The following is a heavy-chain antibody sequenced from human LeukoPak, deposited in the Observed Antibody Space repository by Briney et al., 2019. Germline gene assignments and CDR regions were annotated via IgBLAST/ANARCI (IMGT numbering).Heavy chain of an antibody. V-gene: IGHV3-23*01. CDR1: GFTFTSYA. J-gene: IGHJ6*03. D-gene: IGHD1-26*01. CDR3: ATWSGSYPNYYYYYYMDV. Sequence: GGPLRLSCAASGFTFTSYAMSWVRQAPGKGLEWVSAISGSGGSTYYADSVKGRFTISRDNSKNTLYLQMNSLRAEDTAVYYCATWSGSYPNYYYYYYMDVWGKGTTVTVSS. CDR2: ISGSGGST.